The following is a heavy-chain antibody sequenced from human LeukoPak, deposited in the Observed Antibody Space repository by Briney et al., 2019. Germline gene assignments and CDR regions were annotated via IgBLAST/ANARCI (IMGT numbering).Heavy chain of an antibody. Sequence: ASVKVSCKASGYTFTGYYMHWVRQAPGQGLEWMGWINPNSGGTNYAQKFQGRVTMTRDTSISTAYMELSSLRSEDTAVYFCARGRVSSSTWYSTYYYYFYMDVWGKGTTVTVSS. D-gene: IGHD6-13*01. CDR2: INPNSGGT. CDR1: GYTFTGYY. J-gene: IGHJ6*03. CDR3: ARGRVSSSTWYSTYYYYFYMDV. V-gene: IGHV1-2*02.